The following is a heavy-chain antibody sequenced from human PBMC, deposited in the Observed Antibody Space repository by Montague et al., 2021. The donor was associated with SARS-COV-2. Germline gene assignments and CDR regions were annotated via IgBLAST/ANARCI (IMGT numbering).Heavy chain of an antibody. CDR2: LYYAGNT. CDR1: DGSISSPNW. CDR3: ARGGTYHYGMDV. V-gene: IGHV4-4*02. D-gene: IGHD3-16*01. Sequence: SETLSLTCAVSDGSISSPNWWNWVRQPPGKGLEWIGELYYAGNTNYNPSLKSRVTIFIDKSKNHFSLQLSSVTAADTAGYYCARGGTYHYGMDVWGQGTTVAVSS. J-gene: IGHJ6*02.